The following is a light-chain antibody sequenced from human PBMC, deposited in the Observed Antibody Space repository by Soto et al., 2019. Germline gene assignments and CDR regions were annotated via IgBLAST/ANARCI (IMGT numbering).Light chain of an antibody. CDR2: GAS. V-gene: IGKV1-39*01. CDR1: QSISSS. CDR3: QQSYSIPYT. J-gene: IGKJ2*01. Sequence: DIQMTQSPSSLSVSVGDRVTITCRASQSISSSLNWYQQSPGKAPNFLIYGASRLQSGVPSRFSGSGSGTDFTLTISNLQPEDFATYYCQQSYSIPYTFGQGTKLEIK.